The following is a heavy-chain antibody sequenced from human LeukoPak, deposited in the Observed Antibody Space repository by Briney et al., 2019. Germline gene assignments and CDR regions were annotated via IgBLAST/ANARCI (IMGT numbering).Heavy chain of an antibody. D-gene: IGHD6-19*01. CDR1: GGSISSGSYY. CDR3: AGGGWSQFDY. J-gene: IGHJ4*02. V-gene: IGHV4-61*02. Sequence: SQTLSLTCTVSGGSISSGSYYWSWIRQPPGKGLEWIGRIYTSGSTNYNPSLKSRVTISVDTSKNQFSLKLSSVTAADTAVYYCAGGGWSQFDYWGQGTLVTVSS. CDR2: IYTSGST.